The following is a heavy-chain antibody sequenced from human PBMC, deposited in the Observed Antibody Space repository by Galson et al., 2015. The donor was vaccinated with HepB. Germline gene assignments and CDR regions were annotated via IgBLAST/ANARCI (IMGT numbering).Heavy chain of an antibody. J-gene: IGHJ3*02. CDR1: GFTFSSYA. CDR3: AKHYYDSSGPDDAFDI. D-gene: IGHD3-22*01. V-gene: IGHV3-23*01. CDR2: ISGSGGST. Sequence: SLRLSCAASGFTFSSYAMSWVRQAPGKGLEWVSAISGSGGSTYYADSVKGRFTISRDNSKNTLYLQMNSLRAEDTAVYYCAKHYYDSSGPDDAFDIWGQGTMVTVSS.